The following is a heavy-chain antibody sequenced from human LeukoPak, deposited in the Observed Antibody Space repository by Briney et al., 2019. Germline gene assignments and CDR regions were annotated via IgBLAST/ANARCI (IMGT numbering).Heavy chain of an antibody. J-gene: IGHJ4*02. Sequence: GASVKVSCKASGYTFTSYDINWVRQATGQGLEWMGWMSPNSGNTGYAQKFQGRVTMTRNTSISTAYMELSSLRSEDTAVYYCARGNDFWSGYPLDYWGQGTLVTVSS. V-gene: IGHV1-8*01. D-gene: IGHD3-3*01. CDR2: MSPNSGNT. CDR1: GYTFTSYD. CDR3: ARGNDFWSGYPLDY.